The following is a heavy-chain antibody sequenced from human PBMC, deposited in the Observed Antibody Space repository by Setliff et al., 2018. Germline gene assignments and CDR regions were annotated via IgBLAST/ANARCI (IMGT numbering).Heavy chain of an antibody. J-gene: IGHJ4*02. CDR1: GFTFDDYG. D-gene: IGHD6-19*01. CDR3: ARSPSGSGWYDFDY. V-gene: IGHV3-20*04. CDR2: INWNGGST. Sequence: GGSLRLSCAASGFTFDDYGMSWVRQAPGKGLEWVSGINWNGGSTGYADSVKGRFTISRDNAKNSLYLQMNSLSAEDTAVYYCARSPSGSGWYDFDYWGQGTLVTVSS.